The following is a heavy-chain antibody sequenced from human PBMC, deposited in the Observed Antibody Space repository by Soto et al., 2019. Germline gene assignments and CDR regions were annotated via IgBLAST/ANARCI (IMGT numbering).Heavy chain of an antibody. CDR3: ARLGEYYQSLDP. CDR2: IHHSGST. J-gene: IGHJ5*02. D-gene: IGHD2-2*01. CDR1: SASISSEQR. Sequence: SETLSLTCAVSSASISSEQRWSWVRQPPGKGLEWIGEIHHSGSTNNNPSLKSRVTMSVDKSKNQFSLNLSSVTAADTAVYYCARLGEYYQSLDPWGPGTLVTVSS. V-gene: IGHV4-4*02.